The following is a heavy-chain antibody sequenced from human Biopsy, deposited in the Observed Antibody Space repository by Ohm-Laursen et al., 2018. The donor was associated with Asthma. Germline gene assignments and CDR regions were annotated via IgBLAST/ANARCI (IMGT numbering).Heavy chain of an antibody. V-gene: IGHV4-30-2*01. D-gene: IGHD2-21*01. Sequence: SDTLSLTCAVSGGSINSGGYSWIWIRQPPGKGLEWIGYIYHRDTTYYNPSLKSRVTISLDGSKNQFSLKLSSVTAADTAVYYCARGRSGDWLYYFDYWGQGALVTVSS. CDR3: ARGRSGDWLYYFDY. CDR1: GGSINSGGYS. J-gene: IGHJ4*02. CDR2: IYHRDTT.